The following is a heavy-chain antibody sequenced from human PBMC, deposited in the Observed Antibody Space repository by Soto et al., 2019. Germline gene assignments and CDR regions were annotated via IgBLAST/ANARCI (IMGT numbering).Heavy chain of an antibody. J-gene: IGHJ4*02. Sequence: ASVKVSCKASGYTFTSYYMHWVRQAPGQGLEWMGKINPSGGSTSYAQKFKGRVTMTRDTSTSTVYKELSSLRSEDTAVYYCARESVVVVAATLGDYWGQGTLVTVSS. CDR1: GYTFTSYY. CDR3: ARESVVVVAATLGDY. V-gene: IGHV1-46*01. CDR2: INPSGGST. D-gene: IGHD2-15*01.